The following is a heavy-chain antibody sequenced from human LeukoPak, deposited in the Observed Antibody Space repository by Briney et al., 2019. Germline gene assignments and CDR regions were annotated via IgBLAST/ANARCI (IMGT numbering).Heavy chain of an antibody. V-gene: IGHV3-21*01. Sequence: GGSLRLSCAASGFTFSSYSMNWVRQAPGKGLEWVSSISSSSSYIYYADSVKGRFTISRDNAKNSLYLQMNSLRAEDTAVYYCARGGQYYYDSSGYYLHYWGQGTLVTVSS. J-gene: IGHJ4*02. CDR3: ARGGQYYYDSSGYYLHY. D-gene: IGHD3-22*01. CDR1: GFTFSSYS. CDR2: ISSSSSYI.